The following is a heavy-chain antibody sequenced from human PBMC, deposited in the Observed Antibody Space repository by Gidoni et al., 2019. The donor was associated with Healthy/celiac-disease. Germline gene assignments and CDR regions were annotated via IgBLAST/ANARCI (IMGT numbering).Heavy chain of an antibody. D-gene: IGHD4-17*01. J-gene: IGHJ4*02. Sequence: QVQLVQSGAEVKKPGASVKVSCKASGYTFTSYDINWVRQATGQGLEWMGWMNPNSGNTGYAQKFQGRVTMTRNTSISTAYMELSSLRSEDTAVYYCARVNGDDYGDVGGFDYWGQGTLVTVSS. CDR2: MNPNSGNT. CDR1: GYTFTSYD. CDR3: ARVNGDDYGDVGGFDY. V-gene: IGHV1-8*01.